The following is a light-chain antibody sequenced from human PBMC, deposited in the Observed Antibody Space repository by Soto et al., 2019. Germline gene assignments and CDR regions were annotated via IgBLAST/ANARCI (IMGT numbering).Light chain of an antibody. CDR1: QGISSY. CDR2: AAS. CDR3: QQYYSYLPFT. V-gene: IGKV1-8*01. Sequence: AIRMTQSPSSFSASTGDRVTITCRASQGISSYLAWYQQKPGKAPKLLIYAASTLQSGVPSRFSGSGSGTDFTLTISCLQSEDFATYYCQQYYSYLPFTFGHGTKVDIK. J-gene: IGKJ3*01.